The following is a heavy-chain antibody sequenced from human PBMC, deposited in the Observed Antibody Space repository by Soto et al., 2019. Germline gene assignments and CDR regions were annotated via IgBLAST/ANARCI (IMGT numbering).Heavy chain of an antibody. CDR2: INPSGGST. CDR3: ARPIEMATVFYAFDI. D-gene: IGHD4-4*01. CDR1: GDTFTSYY. V-gene: IGHV1-46*01. Sequence: ASVKVSCNASGDTFTSYYMHWVRQAPGQGLEWMGIINPSGGSTSYAQKFQGRVTMTRDTSTSTVYMELSSLRSEDTAVYYCARPIEMATVFYAFDIWGQGTMVTVSS. J-gene: IGHJ3*02.